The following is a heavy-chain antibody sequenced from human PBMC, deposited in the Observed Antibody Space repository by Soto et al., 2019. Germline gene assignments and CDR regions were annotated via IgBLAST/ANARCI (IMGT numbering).Heavy chain of an antibody. Sequence: QLQLQESGPGLVKPSETLSLTCTVSGGSISSSSYYWGWIRQPPGKGLEWIGTINYSGSTYYNATLESRVTISVDTSKKQFSLKLSSVTAADTAVYYCARLTRIQLWLGYFDYWGQGTLVTVSS. V-gene: IGHV4-39*01. J-gene: IGHJ4*02. D-gene: IGHD5-18*01. CDR2: INYSGST. CDR1: GGSISSSSYY. CDR3: ARLTRIQLWLGYFDY.